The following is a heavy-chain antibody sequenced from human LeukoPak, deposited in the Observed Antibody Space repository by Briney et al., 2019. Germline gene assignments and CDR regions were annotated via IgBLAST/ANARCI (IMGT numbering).Heavy chain of an antibody. J-gene: IGHJ3*02. Sequence: GGSLRLSCAASGLTISSFAMSWVRQAPGKGLEWVSVIYSGGSTYYADSVKGRFTISRDNSKNTLYLQMNSLRAEDTAVYYCAREAPGDAGCFDIWGQGTMVTVSS. CDR3: AREAPGDAGCFDI. CDR2: IYSGGST. D-gene: IGHD3-16*01. CDR1: GLTISSFA. V-gene: IGHV3-53*01.